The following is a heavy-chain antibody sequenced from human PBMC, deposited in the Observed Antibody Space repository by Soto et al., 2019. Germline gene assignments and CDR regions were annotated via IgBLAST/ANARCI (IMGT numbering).Heavy chain of an antibody. CDR3: ARDQEPSTLYYDYYYMDV. J-gene: IGHJ6*03. Sequence: ASVKVSCKAPGYTFTSYYIHWVRQAPGQGLEWVGIINPSGGSTSYAQKFQGRVTMTRDTSTSTVYMEVSGLRSEDTAVYYCARDQEPSTLYYDYYYMDVWGKGTTVTVSS. CDR1: GYTFTSYY. V-gene: IGHV1-46*03. CDR2: INPSGGST.